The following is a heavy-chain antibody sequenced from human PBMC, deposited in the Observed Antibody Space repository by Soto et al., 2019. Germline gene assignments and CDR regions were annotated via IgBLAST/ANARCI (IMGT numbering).Heavy chain of an antibody. CDR2: ISGSGGST. D-gene: IGHD3-10*01. CDR1: GFTFSSYV. J-gene: IGHJ4*02. Sequence: GGSLRLSCAASGFTFSSYVMSWVRQAPGKGLEWVSAISGSGGSTYYADSVKGRFTISRDNSKNTLYLQMKSLRPEDTAVYYCVKGYYYGSGTQVQFFDEWGQGTLVTVSS. V-gene: IGHV3-23*01. CDR3: VKGYYYGSGTQVQFFDE.